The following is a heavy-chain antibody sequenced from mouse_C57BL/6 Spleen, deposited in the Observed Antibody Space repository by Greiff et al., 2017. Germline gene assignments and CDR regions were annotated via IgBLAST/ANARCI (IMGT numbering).Heavy chain of an antibody. D-gene: IGHD2-4*01. Sequence: QVQLQQPGAELVKPGASVKLSCKASGYTFTSYWMHWVKQRPGQGLEWIGMIHPNSGSTNYNEKFKSKATLTVDKSSSTAYMQLSSLTSEDSAVYYCARRRDYDSYYYAMDYWGQGTSVTVSS. CDR1: GYTFTSYW. CDR2: IHPNSGST. CDR3: ARRRDYDSYYYAMDY. J-gene: IGHJ4*01. V-gene: IGHV1-64*01.